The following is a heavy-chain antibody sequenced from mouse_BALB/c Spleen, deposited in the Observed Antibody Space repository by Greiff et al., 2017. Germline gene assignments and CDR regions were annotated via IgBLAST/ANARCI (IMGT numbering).Heavy chain of an antibody. Sequence: QVQLQQSGPELVKPGASVKISCKASGYAFSSSWMNWVKQRPGQGLEWIGRIYPGDGDTNYNGKFKGKATLTADKSSSTAYMQLSSLTSVDSAVYFCARSAYYDSLLLSMDYWGQGTSVTVSS. CDR3: ARSAYYDSLLLSMDY. V-gene: IGHV1-82*01. J-gene: IGHJ4*01. D-gene: IGHD2-4*01. CDR2: IYPGDGDT. CDR1: GYAFSSSW.